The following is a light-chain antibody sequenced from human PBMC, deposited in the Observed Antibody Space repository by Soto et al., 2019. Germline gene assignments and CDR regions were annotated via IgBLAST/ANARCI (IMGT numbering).Light chain of an antibody. CDR2: EVS. V-gene: IGLV2-14*01. CDR1: SSDVGGYNF. CDR3: SSYTSSSALDRV. Sequence: QSVLTQPASVSGSPGQSITISCTGTSSDVGGYNFVSWYQQHPGKAPKLMIYEVSNRPSGVSNRFSGSKSDNTASLTISGLQAEDEADYYCSSYTSSSALDRVFGTGTKLTVL. J-gene: IGLJ1*01.